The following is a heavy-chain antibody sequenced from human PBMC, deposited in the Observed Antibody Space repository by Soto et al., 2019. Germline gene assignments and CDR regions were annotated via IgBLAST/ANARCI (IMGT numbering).Heavy chain of an antibody. Sequence: QVQLVQSGAEVKKPGASVKVSCKASGYTFTTYGITWVRQAPGQGLEWMGWISAYRGNTNYAPKLQGRLTVTTDTSTNTAYLDLRSLRSDDTAVYYCARVVKAGDYGDYGRYYFDYWGHGTLVTVSS. CDR2: ISAYRGNT. V-gene: IGHV1-18*04. J-gene: IGHJ4*01. D-gene: IGHD4-17*01. CDR1: GYTFTTYG. CDR3: ARVVKAGDYGDYGRYYFDY.